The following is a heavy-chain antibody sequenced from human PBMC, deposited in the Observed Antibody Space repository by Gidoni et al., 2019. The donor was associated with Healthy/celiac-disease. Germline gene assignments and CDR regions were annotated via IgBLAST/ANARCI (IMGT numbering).Heavy chain of an antibody. CDR2: INHSGST. CDR1: GWSFSGYY. D-gene: IGHD5-18*01. J-gene: IGHJ5*02. V-gene: IGHV4-34*01. Sequence: QVQLQQWGAGLLKPSETLSLTCAVYGWSFSGYYWSWIRQPPGKGLEWIGEINHSGSTNYNPSLKSRVTISVDTSKNQFSLKLSSVTAADTAVYYCARVHSYGYSWFDPWGQGTLVTVSS. CDR3: ARVHSYGYSWFDP.